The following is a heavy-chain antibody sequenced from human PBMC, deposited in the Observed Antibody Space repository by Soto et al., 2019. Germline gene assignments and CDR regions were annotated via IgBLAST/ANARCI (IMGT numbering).Heavy chain of an antibody. V-gene: IGHV4-59*08. D-gene: IGHD2-21*02. CDR3: ARHLPYCGGDCYSLDY. CDR2: IYYSAST. CDR1: GRSISCYY. J-gene: IGHJ4*02. Sequence: PSDTLSLTCTLPGRSISCYYWSWILQPPGKGLEWIGYIYYSASTNYSPSLKSRVTISVDTSKNQFSLNLSSVTAADTAVYYCARHLPYCGGDCYSLDYWGQGTLVTVS.